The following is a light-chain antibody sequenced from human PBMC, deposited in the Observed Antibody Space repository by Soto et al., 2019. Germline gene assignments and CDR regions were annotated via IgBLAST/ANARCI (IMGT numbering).Light chain of an antibody. Sequence: QSVLTQPPSASGSPGQSVTISCSGTSSDIGGYNYVSWYQQHPGKAPKLMIFEVYRRPSGVPDRFFGSKSGNTASLTVSGLQAEDEAHYYCSSYAGSNIVIFGGGTKLTVL. CDR1: SSDIGGYNY. CDR3: SSYAGSNIVI. J-gene: IGLJ2*01. CDR2: EVY. V-gene: IGLV2-8*01.